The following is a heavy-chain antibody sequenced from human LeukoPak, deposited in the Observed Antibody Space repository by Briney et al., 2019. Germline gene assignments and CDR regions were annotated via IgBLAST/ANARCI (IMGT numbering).Heavy chain of an antibody. V-gene: IGHV3-15*01. CDR2: TKSKTDGGTT. CDR3: TTDYSGSV. CDR1: GFTFSNAW. D-gene: IGHD2-21*01. Sequence: GGSLRLSCAASGFTFSNAWMSWVRQAPGKGLEWVGRTKSKTDGGTTDYAAPVKGRFTISRDDSKNTVYLQMNSLKTEDTAVYYCTTDYSGSVWGKGTTVTVSS. J-gene: IGHJ6*04.